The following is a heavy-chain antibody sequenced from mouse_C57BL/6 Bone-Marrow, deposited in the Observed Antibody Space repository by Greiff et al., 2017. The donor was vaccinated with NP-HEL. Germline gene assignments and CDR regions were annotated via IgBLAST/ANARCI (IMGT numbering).Heavy chain of an antibody. D-gene: IGHD2-3*01. CDR2: IDPETGGT. V-gene: IGHV1-15*01. CDR3: TRSDGYYDYFDY. CDR1: GYTFTDYE. J-gene: IGHJ2*01. Sequence: VQLQQSGAELVRPGASVTLSCKASGYTFTDYEMHWVKQTPVHGLEWIGAIDPETGGTAYNQKFKGKAILTADKSSSTAYMELRSLTSEDSAVYYGTRSDGYYDYFDYWGQGTTLTVSS.